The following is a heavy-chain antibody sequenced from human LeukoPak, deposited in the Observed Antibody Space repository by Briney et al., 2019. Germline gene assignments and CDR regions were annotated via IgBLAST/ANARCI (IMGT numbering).Heavy chain of an antibody. D-gene: IGHD3-3*01. CDR3: ARDEEDYDFWSGYPPYAFDY. V-gene: IGHV3-9*01. CDR2: ISWNSGSI. J-gene: IGHJ4*02. Sequence: GGSLRLSCASSGFTFDDYAMHWVRHAPGKGLEWVSGISWNSGSIGYADSVKGRSTISRDNAKNSLYLQMNSLRAEDTAVYYCARDEEDYDFWSGYPPYAFDYWGQGTLVTVSS. CDR1: GFTFDDYA.